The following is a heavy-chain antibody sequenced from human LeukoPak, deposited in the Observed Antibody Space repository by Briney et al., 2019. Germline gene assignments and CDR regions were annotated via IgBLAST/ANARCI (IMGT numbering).Heavy chain of an antibody. CDR3: ANSRYDSSGYYGIIGY. CDR1: GFTFTTYS. Sequence: GGSLRLSCAASGFTFTTYSMTWVRQAPGKGLEWVSIISRSNIYKYYADSVKGRFTISRDNAKNSLYLQMNSLRAEDTAVYYCANSRYDSSGYYGIIGYWGQGTLVTVSS. D-gene: IGHD3-22*01. CDR2: ISRSNIYK. J-gene: IGHJ4*02. V-gene: IGHV3-21*01.